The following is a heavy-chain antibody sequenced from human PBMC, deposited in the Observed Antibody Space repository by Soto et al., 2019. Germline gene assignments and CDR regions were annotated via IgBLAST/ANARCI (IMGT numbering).Heavy chain of an antibody. CDR2: LTGSGAST. D-gene: IGHD1-26*01. Sequence: EVQLLESGGGLVQPGGSLRISCAASGFTFGSYAMTWVRQAPGKGLEWVSALTGSGASTYYADSVRSRFMISRDNSKNTLYLQMYSLRAEDTAVYYCAQDFGGRRPFHYWGQGTLVTVSS. CDR1: GFTFGSYA. CDR3: AQDFGGRRPFHY. V-gene: IGHV3-23*01. J-gene: IGHJ4*02.